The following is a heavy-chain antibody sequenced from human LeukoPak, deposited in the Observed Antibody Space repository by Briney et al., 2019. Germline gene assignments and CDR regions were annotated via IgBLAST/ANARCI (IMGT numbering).Heavy chain of an antibody. CDR3: ARELRINAFDV. CDR1: GYTLTDNH. J-gene: IGHJ3*01. V-gene: IGHV1-2*02. CDR2: IDPNSGVT. Sequence: EASVKVSCKASGYTLTDNHLYWVRQAPGQGLEWMGWIDPNSGVTNFAQNFQGRLTMTTDTSISTAYMELSRLTSDDTTVYYCARELRINAFDVWGQGTLVTVSS. D-gene: IGHD2/OR15-2a*01.